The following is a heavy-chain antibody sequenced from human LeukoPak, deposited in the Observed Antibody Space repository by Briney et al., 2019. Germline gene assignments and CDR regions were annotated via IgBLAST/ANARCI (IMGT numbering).Heavy chain of an antibody. Sequence: ASVKVSCKTSGYTFSSYGINWVRQAPGQGLEWMGWISGYNGNTQYTEKIQGRVTMTTDTSTSTAYMELRSLRSDDTAVYFCARYAVSHTTSRHYYSGYWGQGTLVTVSS. CDR2: ISGYNGNT. CDR1: GYTFSSYG. D-gene: IGHD2-2*01. V-gene: IGHV1-18*01. J-gene: IGHJ4*02. CDR3: ARYAVSHTTSRHYYSGY.